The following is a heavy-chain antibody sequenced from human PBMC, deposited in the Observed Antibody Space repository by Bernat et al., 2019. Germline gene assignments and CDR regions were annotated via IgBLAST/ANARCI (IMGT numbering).Heavy chain of an antibody. CDR3: ARDRSASDS. V-gene: IGHV1-18*01. Sequence: QVQLVQSGAEVKKPGASVKVSCKASGYTFTTYCISWVRQAPGQGIEWMGWIIVHNGNTTYAQNFQGRGTMTTDTSTSTVYMELQSLGSDDTAVYYCARDRSASDSWGQGTLVTVSS. CDR2: IIVHNGNT. J-gene: IGHJ4*02. CDR1: GYTFTTYC.